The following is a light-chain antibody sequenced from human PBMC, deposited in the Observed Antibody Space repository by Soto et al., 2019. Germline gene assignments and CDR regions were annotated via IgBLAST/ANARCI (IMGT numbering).Light chain of an antibody. CDR1: QSITNW. Sequence: DIQMTQSPSTLSASVGDRVIITCRASQSITNWLAWYQQKPGKAPKLLIYKASSLESGVPSRFSGSGSGTEFTLTISSLQPDDFATYYCQQDQNYLRTFGQGT. CDR2: KAS. V-gene: IGKV1-5*03. J-gene: IGKJ1*01. CDR3: QQDQNYLRT.